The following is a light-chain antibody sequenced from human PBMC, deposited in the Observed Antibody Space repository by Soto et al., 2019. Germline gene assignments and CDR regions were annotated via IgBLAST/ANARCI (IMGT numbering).Light chain of an antibody. CDR1: SSNIGSNT. J-gene: IGLJ1*01. CDR3: AAWDDSLNGYV. CDR2: SNN. V-gene: IGLV1-44*01. Sequence: QSVLTQPPSASGSPGQRVTISCSGSSSNIGSNTVNWYQQLPGTAPKLLIYSNNQRPSAVPDRFSGSKSGTSASLAISGLQSEDEADYYCAAWDDSLNGYVFGTGTKVTVL.